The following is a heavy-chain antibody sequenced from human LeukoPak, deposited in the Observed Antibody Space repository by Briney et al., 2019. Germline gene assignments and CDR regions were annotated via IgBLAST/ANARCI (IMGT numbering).Heavy chain of an antibody. CDR2: INPNTGGT. J-gene: IGHJ3*02. Sequence: ASVKVSCKACGYTFTNYYILGVRQAPGQGREGMGWINPNTGGTNYAQEFQGRVTLTRDTSISTAYMEVSSLRSDDTAVYCRAVDSSGWSDNPLDIWGQGTGVTVSA. D-gene: IGHD6-19*01. V-gene: IGHV1-2*02. CDR3: AVDSSGWSDNPLDI. CDR1: GYTFTNYY.